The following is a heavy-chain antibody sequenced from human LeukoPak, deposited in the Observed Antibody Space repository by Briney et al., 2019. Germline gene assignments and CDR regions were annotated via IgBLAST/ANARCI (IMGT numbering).Heavy chain of an antibody. V-gene: IGHV3-48*03. D-gene: IGHD3-22*01. CDR1: GFTFSSYE. CDR3: AKDWGYYYDSSYYFDY. CDR2: ISSSGSTI. J-gene: IGHJ4*02. Sequence: LTGGSLRLSCAASGFTFSSYEMNWVRQAPGKGLEWVSYISSSGSTIYYADSVKGRFTISRDNAKNSLYLQMNSLRAEDTAVYYCAKDWGYYYDSSYYFDYWGQGTLVTVSS.